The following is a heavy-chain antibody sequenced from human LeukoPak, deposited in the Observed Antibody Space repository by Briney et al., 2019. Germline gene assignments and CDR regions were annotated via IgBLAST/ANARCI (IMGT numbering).Heavy chain of an antibody. Sequence: PGGSLRLSCAASGFTFSSYSMNWVRQAPGKGLEWVAVISYDGSNKYYADSVEGRFTISRDNSKNTLYLQMNSLRAEDTAVYYCARAIGRRDTRDDAFDIWGQGTMVTVSS. CDR2: ISYDGSNK. D-gene: IGHD2-15*01. V-gene: IGHV3-30*03. CDR1: GFTFSSYS. J-gene: IGHJ3*02. CDR3: ARAIGRRDTRDDAFDI.